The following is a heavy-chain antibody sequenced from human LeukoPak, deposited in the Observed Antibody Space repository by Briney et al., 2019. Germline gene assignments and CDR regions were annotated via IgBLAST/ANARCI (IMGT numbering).Heavy chain of an antibody. CDR2: ISGVDTRT. CDR3: AKHYYDSSGRIISQYFQH. Sequence: GGSLRLSCVASGFSFSSSAMSWVRQAPGKGLEWVSAISGVDTRTYYTDSLKGRSIISRDNSKNTLYLQMDSLTVEDTAVYYCAKHYYDSSGRIISQYFQHWGQGTLVTVSS. J-gene: IGHJ1*01. D-gene: IGHD3-22*01. CDR1: GFSFSSSA. V-gene: IGHV3-23*01.